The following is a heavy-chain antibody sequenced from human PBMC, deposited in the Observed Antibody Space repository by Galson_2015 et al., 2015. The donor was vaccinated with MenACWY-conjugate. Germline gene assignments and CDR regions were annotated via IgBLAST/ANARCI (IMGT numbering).Heavy chain of an antibody. V-gene: IGHV4-39*07. CDR1: GSSISSRSYY. CDR3: ARSPSPTVNWFDP. CDR2: IYYSGST. Sequence: ETLSLTCTVSGSSISSRSYYWGWIRQPPGKGLEWIGSIYYSGSTYYNPSLKSRVTISVDTSKNQFSLKLSSVTAADTAVYYCARSPSPTVNWFDPWGQGTLVTVSS. D-gene: IGHD4-17*01. J-gene: IGHJ5*02.